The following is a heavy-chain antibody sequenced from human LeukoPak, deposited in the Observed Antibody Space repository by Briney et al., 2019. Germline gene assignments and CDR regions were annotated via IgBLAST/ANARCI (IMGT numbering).Heavy chain of an antibody. CDR3: AKALRELLPPGY. V-gene: IGHV3-30*02. CDR2: IRYGGSNK. D-gene: IGHD1-26*01. CDR1: GFTFSSYG. J-gene: IGHJ4*02. Sequence: SGGSLRLSCAASGFTFSSYGMHWVRQAPGKGLEWVAFIRYGGSNKYYADSVKGRFTISRDNYKNPLYLQMNSLRAEDTAVYYCAKALRELLPPGYWGQGTLVTVSS.